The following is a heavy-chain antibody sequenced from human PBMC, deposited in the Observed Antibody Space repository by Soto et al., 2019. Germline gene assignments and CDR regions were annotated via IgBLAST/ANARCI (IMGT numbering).Heavy chain of an antibody. V-gene: IGHV3-11*01. J-gene: IGHJ6*03. Sequence: QVQLVESGGGLVKPGGSLRLSCAASGFTFSDYYMSWIRQAPGKGLEWVLYITSSGSSTYYADSVKGRFTISRDNAKNSLNLQMNSLRADDTAVYYCARYMGSRTSYYYYMDVWGKGTTVTVSS. CDR3: ARYMGSRTSYYYYMDV. D-gene: IGHD2-2*01. CDR2: ITSSGSST. CDR1: GFTFSDYY.